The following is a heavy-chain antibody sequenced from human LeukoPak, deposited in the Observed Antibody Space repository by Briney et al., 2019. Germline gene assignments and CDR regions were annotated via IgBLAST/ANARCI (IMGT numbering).Heavy chain of an antibody. J-gene: IGHJ3*02. Sequence: PGGSLRLSCAASGLTFRNFAMSWVRQAPGRGLEWVANIDQSGGRNNYVDSVKGRFTISRDNAKNSLFLEMSSLRADDTAVYFCARDVEGGTFDIWGQGTTVTVSS. CDR2: IDQSGGRN. V-gene: IGHV3-7*05. D-gene: IGHD3-16*01. CDR3: ARDVEGGTFDI. CDR1: GLTFRNFA.